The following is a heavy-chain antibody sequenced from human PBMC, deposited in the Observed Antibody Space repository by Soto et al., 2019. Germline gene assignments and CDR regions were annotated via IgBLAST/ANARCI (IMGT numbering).Heavy chain of an antibody. Sequence: ASVKVSCKASGDTFTTYDINWVRQATGHGLEWMGWINPNSGNIGYAQRFQGRVTMTRDTAIRTAYMEVSSLRSDDKAVYYCARGRASGSYYLLDYWREGTSVTVSS. D-gene: IGHD3-10*01. CDR2: INPNSGNI. V-gene: IGHV1-8*01. CDR3: ARGRASGSYYLLDY. J-gene: IGHJ4*02. CDR1: GDTFTTYD.